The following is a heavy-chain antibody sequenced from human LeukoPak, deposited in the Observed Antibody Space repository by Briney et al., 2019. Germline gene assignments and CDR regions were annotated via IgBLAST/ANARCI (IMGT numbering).Heavy chain of an antibody. Sequence: GGSLTLSCAASGFTFSSYIMKWVRPAPGKGLEWGANIKQDVREKYYVDSVRVRFTIYRDNAKNSVYFQMNSLRAEDTAVYYCAGGQGWLADYWGQGTLVTVSS. D-gene: IGHD6-19*01. J-gene: IGHJ4*02. CDR3: AGGQGWLADY. CDR1: GFTFSSYI. V-gene: IGHV3-7*05. CDR2: IKQDVREK.